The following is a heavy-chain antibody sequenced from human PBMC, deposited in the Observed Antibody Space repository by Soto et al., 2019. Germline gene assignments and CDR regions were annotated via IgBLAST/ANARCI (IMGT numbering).Heavy chain of an antibody. V-gene: IGHV4-59*08. CDR3: ARVAGILHLGWYFDL. CDR1: GGSISSDY. Sequence: SETLSLTCTVSGGSISSDYWSWIRQPPGKGLEWIGYVYYSGNSYLKPSLRSRVTISLGASKNQFSLKMRSVTAADTAVYYCARVAGILHLGWYFDLWGRGTLVTVS. CDR2: VYYSGNS. J-gene: IGHJ2*01. D-gene: IGHD2-15*01.